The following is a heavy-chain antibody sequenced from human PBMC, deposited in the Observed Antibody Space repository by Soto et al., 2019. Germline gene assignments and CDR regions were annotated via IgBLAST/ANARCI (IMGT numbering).Heavy chain of an antibody. D-gene: IGHD3-22*01. CDR3: AHYYYDSSGYYISVGAFDI. V-gene: IGHV3-23*01. CDR1: GFTCSSYA. CDR2: ISGSGGST. J-gene: IGHJ3*02. Sequence: GGSLRLSCAASGFTCSSYAMSWVRQAPGKGLEWVSAISGSGGSTYYADSVKGRFTISRDNSKNTLYLQMNSLRAEDTAVYYCAHYYYDSSGYYISVGAFDIWGQGTMVTVSS.